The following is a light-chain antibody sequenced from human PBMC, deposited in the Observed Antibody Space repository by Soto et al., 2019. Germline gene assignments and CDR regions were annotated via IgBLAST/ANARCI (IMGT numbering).Light chain of an antibody. Sequence: ETVMTQSPATLSVSPGERATLSCRASQSVRSNVAWYQQKSGQAPRLLIYGASTRATGIPARFSGSGSGTEFTLTVSSLKSEDFALYYCQQYNNWPPEYTFGQGTKLEIK. J-gene: IGKJ2*01. CDR3: QQYNNWPPEYT. CDR2: GAS. CDR1: QSVRSN. V-gene: IGKV3-15*01.